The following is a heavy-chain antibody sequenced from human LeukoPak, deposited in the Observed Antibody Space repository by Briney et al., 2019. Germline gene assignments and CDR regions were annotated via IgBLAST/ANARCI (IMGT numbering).Heavy chain of an antibody. V-gene: IGHV3-48*01. CDR1: GFTFTTYS. Sequence: PGGSLRLSCAASGFTFTTYSINWVRQAPGKGLEWVSYISSSSSTIYYADSVKGRFTISRDNAKNSLYLQMNSLRAEDTAVYYCARAPNDFWSAYSAYFDHWGQGTLVTVSS. CDR3: ARAPNDFWSAYSAYFDH. CDR2: ISSSSSTI. J-gene: IGHJ4*02. D-gene: IGHD3-3*01.